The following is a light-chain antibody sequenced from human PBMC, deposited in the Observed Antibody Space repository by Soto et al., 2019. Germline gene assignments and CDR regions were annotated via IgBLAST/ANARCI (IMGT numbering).Light chain of an antibody. J-gene: IGKJ2*01. CDR2: KAS. CDR3: QLYNTYSRT. CDR1: QSISTW. V-gene: IGKV1-5*03. Sequence: DIQMTQSPSTLSASVGDRVTITCRASQSISTWLAWYQQKPGKAPNLLISKASSLEYGVPSRFSCSGSGTEFTLTITRLQPDDFATYYCQLYNTYSRTFGQGTKLDIK.